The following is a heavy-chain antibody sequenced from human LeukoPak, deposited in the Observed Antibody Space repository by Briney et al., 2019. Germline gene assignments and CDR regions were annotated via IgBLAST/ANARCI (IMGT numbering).Heavy chain of an antibody. V-gene: IGHV1-69*13. D-gene: IGHD3-10*01. CDR3: ARDRGGYLYFDY. CDR1: GGTFSSYA. CDR2: IIPIFGTA. Sequence: GASVKVSCKASGGTFSSYAISWVRQAPGQGLEWMGGIIPIFGTANYAQKFQGRVTITADESTSTAYMELSSLRSEDTAVYYCARDRGGYLYFDYWGQGTLVTVSS. J-gene: IGHJ4*02.